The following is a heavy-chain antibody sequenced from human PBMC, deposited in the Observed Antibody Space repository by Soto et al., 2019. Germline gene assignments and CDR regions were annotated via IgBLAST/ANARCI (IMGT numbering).Heavy chain of an antibody. CDR3: TTEAAIRPTAYAY. CDR2: IKSKTNGWTT. V-gene: IGHV3-15*07. CDR1: GFTFSNAW. Sequence: EVQLVESGGGLVKPGGSLRVSCAASGFTFSNAWMNWVRQAPGKGLEWVGRIKSKTNGWTTDYAAPVKGRFTISRDDSKNTMYLQMHSLKNEDTAVYYCTTEAAIRPTAYAYWGQGTLDTVSS. D-gene: IGHD1-1*01. J-gene: IGHJ4*02.